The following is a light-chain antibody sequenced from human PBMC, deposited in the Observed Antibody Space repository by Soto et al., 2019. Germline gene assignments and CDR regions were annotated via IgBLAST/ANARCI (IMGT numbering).Light chain of an antibody. CDR1: QSVTSNF. V-gene: IGKV3-20*01. CDR2: DAS. Sequence: EIVLTQSPGTLSLSPGERATLSCRASQSVTSNFLAWYQQKPGQAPRLLIYDASSRATGIPDRFSGSGSGTDFTLTTSRLELEDFAVYYCQQYGSSPLTFGGGTKVEI. CDR3: QQYGSSPLT. J-gene: IGKJ4*01.